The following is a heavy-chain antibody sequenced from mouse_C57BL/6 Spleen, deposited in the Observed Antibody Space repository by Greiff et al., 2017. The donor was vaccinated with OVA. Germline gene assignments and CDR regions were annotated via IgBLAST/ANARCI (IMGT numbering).Heavy chain of an antibody. CDR1: GYTFTDYN. CDR2: INPNNGGT. CDR3: AKGILAMDY. J-gene: IGHJ4*01. Sequence: EVQLKESGPELVKPGASVKMSCKASGYTFTDYNMHWVKQSHGKSLEWIGYINPNNGGTSYNQKFKGKATLTVNKSYSTAYMELRSLTSEDSAVYYCAKGILAMDYWGQGTSVTVSS. V-gene: IGHV1-22*01.